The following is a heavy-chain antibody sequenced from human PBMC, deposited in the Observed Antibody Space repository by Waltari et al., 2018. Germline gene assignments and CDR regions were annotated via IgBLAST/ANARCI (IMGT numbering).Heavy chain of an antibody. CDR2: INAGNGNT. D-gene: IGHD2-15*01. CDR3: ARGYCSGGSCYVWNWFDP. V-gene: IGHV1-3*01. CDR1: GYTFTSYA. Sequence: QVQLVQSGAEVKKPGASVKVSCKASGYTFTSYAMHWVRQAPGQRLEWMGGINAGNGNTKYSQKFQGRVTITRDTSASTAYMELSSLRSEDTAVYYCARGYCSGGSCYVWNWFDPWGQGTLVTVSS. J-gene: IGHJ5*02.